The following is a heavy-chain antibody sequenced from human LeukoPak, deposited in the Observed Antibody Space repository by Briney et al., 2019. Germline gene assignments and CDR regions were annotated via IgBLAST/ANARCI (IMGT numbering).Heavy chain of an antibody. CDR2: ISSSGGNT. D-gene: IGHD3-22*01. J-gene: IGHJ4*02. CDR3: ARGAERSGYDY. Sequence: GGSLRLSCAASGFTFSNYAMSWVRQAPGKGLEWVSAISSSGGNTYYADSLKGRFTISRDNAKNSLSLQMNSLRGEDTAVYYCARGAERSGYDYWGQGTLVTVAS. CDR1: GFTFSNYA. V-gene: IGHV3-21*01.